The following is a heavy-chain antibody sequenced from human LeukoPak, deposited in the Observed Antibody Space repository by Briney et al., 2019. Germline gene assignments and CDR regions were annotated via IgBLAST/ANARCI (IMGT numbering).Heavy chain of an antibody. CDR3: ARDDAGYGDYVMETWILNDAFDI. V-gene: IGHV3-30-3*01. J-gene: IGHJ3*02. CDR1: GFTFSSYA. D-gene: IGHD4-17*01. Sequence: GRSLRLSCAASGFTFSSYAMHWVRQAPGKGLEWVAVISYDGSNKYYADSVKGRFTISRDNAKNSLYLQMNSLRAEDTAVYYCARDDAGYGDYVMETWILNDAFDIWGQGTMVTVSS. CDR2: ISYDGSNK.